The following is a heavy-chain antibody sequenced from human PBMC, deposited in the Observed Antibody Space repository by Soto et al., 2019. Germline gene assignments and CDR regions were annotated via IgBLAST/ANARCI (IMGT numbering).Heavy chain of an antibody. Sequence: SVKVSCKASGGTISSYTISWVRRAPGQGLEWMGRIIPILGIANYAQKFQGRVTITADKSTSTAYMELSSLRSEDTAVYYCAKGLEMDPLAFEIWGQGTMVIVSS. CDR1: GGTISSYT. CDR2: IIPILGIA. J-gene: IGHJ3*02. D-gene: IGHD5-12*01. V-gene: IGHV1-69*02. CDR3: AKGLEMDPLAFEI.